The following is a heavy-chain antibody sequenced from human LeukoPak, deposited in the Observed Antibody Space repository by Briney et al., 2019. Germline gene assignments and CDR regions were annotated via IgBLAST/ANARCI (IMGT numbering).Heavy chain of an antibody. CDR1: GYMFTSYW. D-gene: IGHD2-21*02. Sequence: GESLKISCKDSGYMFTSYWIAWVRQMPGKGLEWMGIIYPSDSETRYSPSFQGHISISVDRFASTAYLQWNSLKASDTGIYYCARLFGSRWVVTATFDYWGQGTLVTVSS. V-gene: IGHV5-51*01. J-gene: IGHJ4*02. CDR2: IYPSDSET. CDR3: ARLFGSRWVVTATFDY.